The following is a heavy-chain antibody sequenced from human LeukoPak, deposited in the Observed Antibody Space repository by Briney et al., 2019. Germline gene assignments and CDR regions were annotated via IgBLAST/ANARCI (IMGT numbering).Heavy chain of an antibody. CDR1: GGSFSGYY. V-gene: IGHV4-34*01. CDR3: ARRVTVTTLRYFDY. J-gene: IGHJ4*02. Sequence: PSETLSLTCAVYGGSFSGYYWSWIRQPPGKGLEWIGEINHSGSTNYNPSLKSRVTIPVDTSKNQFSLKLSSVTAADTAVYYCARRVTVTTLRYFDYWGQGTLVTVSS. D-gene: IGHD4-17*01. CDR2: INHSGST.